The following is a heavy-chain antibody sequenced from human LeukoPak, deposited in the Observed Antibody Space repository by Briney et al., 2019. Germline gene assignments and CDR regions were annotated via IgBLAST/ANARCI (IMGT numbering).Heavy chain of an antibody. V-gene: IGHV3-13*04. Sequence: QPGGSLRLSCAASGFTFGGYDMHWVRQATGKGLEWVSAIGTVGDTYYPGSVKGRFTISRENAKNSLYLQMNSLRAGDTAVYYCARANILTGYHNDYWGQGTLVTVSS. J-gene: IGHJ4*02. CDR1: GFTFGGYD. CDR3: ARANILTGYHNDY. D-gene: IGHD3-9*01. CDR2: IGTVGDT.